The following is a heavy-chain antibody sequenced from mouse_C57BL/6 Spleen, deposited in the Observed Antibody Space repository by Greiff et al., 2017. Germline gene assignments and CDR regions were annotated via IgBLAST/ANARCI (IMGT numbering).Heavy chain of an antibody. CDR2: ISYDGSN. CDR3: ATLYYDCEDWFAY. Sequence: VQLQQSGPGLVKPSQSLSLTCSVTGYSITSGYYWNWIRQFPGNKLEWMGYISYDGSNNYNPSLKNRISITRDPSKNQFFLKLNSVTTEDTATYYGATLYYDCEDWFAYWGQGTLVTVSA. CDR1: GYSITSGYY. J-gene: IGHJ3*01. D-gene: IGHD2-4*01. V-gene: IGHV3-6*01.